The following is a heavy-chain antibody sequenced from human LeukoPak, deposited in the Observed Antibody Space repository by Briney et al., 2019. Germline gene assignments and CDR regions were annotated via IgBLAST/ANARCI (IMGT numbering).Heavy chain of an antibody. CDR2: ISGSGGST. D-gene: IGHD2-2*01. CDR1: GFTFSNYS. Sequence: GGSLRLSCEASGFTFSNYSMSWVRQAPGKGLEWVSGISGSGGSTDYADSVKGRFTISRDNSKNTLYLQMNSLRVEDTAVYYCAKDPGYQVVYCFDYWGQGTLVTVSS. J-gene: IGHJ4*02. V-gene: IGHV3-23*01. CDR3: AKDPGYQVVYCFDY.